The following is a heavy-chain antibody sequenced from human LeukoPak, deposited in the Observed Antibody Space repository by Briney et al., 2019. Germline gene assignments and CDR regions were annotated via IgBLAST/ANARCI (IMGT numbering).Heavy chain of an antibody. CDR1: GGSISSGGYS. V-gene: IGHV4-30-2*01. J-gene: IGHJ4*02. Sequence: SETLSLTCAVSGGSISSGGYSWSWIRQPPGKGLEWIGYIYHSGSTYYNPSLKSRVTISVDRSKNQFSLKLSSVTAADTAVYYCARGGAAANFDYWGQETLVTVSS. D-gene: IGHD6-13*01. CDR2: IYHSGST. CDR3: ARGGAAANFDY.